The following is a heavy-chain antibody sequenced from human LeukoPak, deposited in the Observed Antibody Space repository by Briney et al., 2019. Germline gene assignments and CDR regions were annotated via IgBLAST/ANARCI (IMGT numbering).Heavy chain of an antibody. V-gene: IGHV3-30*02. CDR2: IRYDGSNK. D-gene: IGHD4-17*01. J-gene: IGHJ4*02. CDR1: GFTFSSYG. Sequence: GGSLRLSCAASGFTFSSYGMHWVRQAPGKGLEWVAFIRYDGSNKYYADSVKGRFTISRDNSKNTLYLQMNGLRAEDTAVYYCAKGPRDYGAYWGQGTLVTVSS. CDR3: AKGPRDYGAY.